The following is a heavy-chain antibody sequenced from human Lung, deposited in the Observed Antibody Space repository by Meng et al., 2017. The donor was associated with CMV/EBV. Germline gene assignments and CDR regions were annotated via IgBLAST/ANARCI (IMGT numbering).Heavy chain of an antibody. J-gene: IGHJ3*02. D-gene: IGHD3-3*01. Sequence: ASXXVSXKASGYTFTDYRMHWVRQAPGQGLEWMGWISPNNGATNYAQKFQGRVTMTRDTSISTAYMELNRLTYDDTAMYYCASKMYYDFWSAYRGTEGVDPFNIWXQGTLVTVSS. CDR3: ASKMYYDFWSAYRGTEGVDPFNI. V-gene: IGHV1-2*02. CDR2: ISPNNGAT. CDR1: GYTFTDYR.